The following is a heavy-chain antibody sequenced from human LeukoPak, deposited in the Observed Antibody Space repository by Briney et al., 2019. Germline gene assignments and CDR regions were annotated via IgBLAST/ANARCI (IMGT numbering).Heavy chain of an antibody. CDR3: ARDRITLFKPRRYYGMDV. CDR2: INPSDGST. J-gene: IGHJ6*02. V-gene: IGHV1-46*01. Sequence: ASVKVSCKASGYTFTSYYMHWVRQAPGQGLEWMGIINPSDGSTSYAQKFQGRVTMTRDTSTSTVYMELSSLRSEDTAVYYCARDRITLFKPRRYYGMDVWGQGTTVTVSS. D-gene: IGHD1-14*01. CDR1: GYTFTSYY.